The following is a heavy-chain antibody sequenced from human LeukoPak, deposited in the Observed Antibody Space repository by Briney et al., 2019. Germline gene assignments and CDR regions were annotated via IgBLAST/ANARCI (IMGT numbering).Heavy chain of an antibody. CDR2: ISPYKGNT. V-gene: IGHV1-18*01. Sequence: AAVKVSRKASRYDFTSDGITWVRPAPAQGLEWMGWISPYKGNTSNVQTLQGRVTMPTDTSTNTASIEVSRQSFHATAVYFCARAGSGSGWYFDYWGQGTLVTVSS. CDR1: RYDFTSDG. D-gene: IGHD6-19*01. J-gene: IGHJ4*02. CDR3: ARAGSGSGWYFDY.